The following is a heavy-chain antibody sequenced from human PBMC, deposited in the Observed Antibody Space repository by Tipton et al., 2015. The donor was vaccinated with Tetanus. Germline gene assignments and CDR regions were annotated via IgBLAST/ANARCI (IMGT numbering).Heavy chain of an antibody. CDR2: VYYTGNT. Sequence: TLSLTCALSGDSIRTYYWTWVRQPPGQGLQWIGYVYYTGNTKYSASLKGRVTMSVDTTANEFYLRLTSVTAAYTAVYYCARGVEYPGSLDYWGRGTEVTVSS. CDR1: GDSIRTYY. V-gene: IGHV4-59*13. D-gene: IGHD2/OR15-2a*01. CDR3: ARGVEYPGSLDY. J-gene: IGHJ4*02.